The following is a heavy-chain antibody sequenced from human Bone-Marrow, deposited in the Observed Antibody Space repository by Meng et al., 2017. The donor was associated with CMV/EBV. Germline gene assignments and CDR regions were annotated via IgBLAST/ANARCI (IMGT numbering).Heavy chain of an antibody. CDR3: AKGRRSSERTFDF. J-gene: IGHJ4*02. D-gene: IGHD3-10*01. CDR2: IWNDGSDK. V-gene: IGHV3-33*06. Sequence: SLRLSCAASGFMFGTYGMHWVRQAPGKGLEWVAVIWNDGSDKDYADSVKGRFTVFRDNSKNTLYVQMNSLRVEDTAVYYCAKGRRSSERTFDFWGQGTLVTVSS. CDR1: GFMFGTYG.